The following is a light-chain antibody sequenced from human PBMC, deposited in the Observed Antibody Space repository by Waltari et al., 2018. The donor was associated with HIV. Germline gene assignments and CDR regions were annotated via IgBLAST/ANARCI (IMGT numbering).Light chain of an antibody. CDR1: QNIHTF. V-gene: IGKV1-39*01. Sequence: DIQMTQSPSSLSASVGDRVSITCRAGQNIHTFLNWYQQQPGSAPKLLIFGASRLPSGVPSRFSGSGSETDFTLTIDNLQVEDFATHYCLQTDSMPLTFGPGTKVD. J-gene: IGKJ3*01. CDR3: LQTDSMPLT. CDR2: GAS.